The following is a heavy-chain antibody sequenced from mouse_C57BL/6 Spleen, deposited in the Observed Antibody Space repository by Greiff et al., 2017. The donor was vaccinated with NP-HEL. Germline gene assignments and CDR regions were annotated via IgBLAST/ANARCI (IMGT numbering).Heavy chain of an antibody. V-gene: IGHV1-75*01. J-gene: IGHJ4*01. CDR2: IFPGSGST. CDR3: ARWGDYDGGYAMDY. D-gene: IGHD2-4*01. Sequence: QVQLKQSGPELVKPGASVKISCKASGYTFTDYYINWVKQRPGQGLEWIGWIFPGSGSTYYNEKFKGKATLTVDKSSSTAYMLLSSLTSEDSAVYFCARWGDYDGGYAMDYWGQGTSVTVSS. CDR1: GYTFTDYY.